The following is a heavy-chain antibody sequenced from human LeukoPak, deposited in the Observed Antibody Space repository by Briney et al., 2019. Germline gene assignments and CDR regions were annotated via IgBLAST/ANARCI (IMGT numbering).Heavy chain of an antibody. CDR1: GFTFSSYW. D-gene: IGHD3-22*01. CDR3: ARDPYYYDSSDQDY. J-gene: IGHJ4*02. CDR2: IKQDGSEK. Sequence: GGSLRLSCAASGFTFSSYWMSWVRQAPGKGLEWVANIKQDGSEKYYVDSVKGRFTISRDNAKNSLYLQMNGLRAEDTAVYYCARDPYYYDSSDQDYWGQGTLVTVSS. V-gene: IGHV3-7*01.